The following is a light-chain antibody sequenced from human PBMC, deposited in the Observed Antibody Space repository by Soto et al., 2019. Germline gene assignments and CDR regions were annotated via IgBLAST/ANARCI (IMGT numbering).Light chain of an antibody. Sequence: QSVLTQPPSVSGAPGQRVTISCTGSSSNIGAGYDVHWYQQLPGTAPKLLIYGNNNRPSGVPDRFSGSKSGTSASLAIPGLQAEDEADYYCQSYDNSLSGYVFGTGTKLTVL. J-gene: IGLJ1*01. CDR2: GNN. V-gene: IGLV1-40*01. CDR1: SSNIGAGYD. CDR3: QSYDNSLSGYV.